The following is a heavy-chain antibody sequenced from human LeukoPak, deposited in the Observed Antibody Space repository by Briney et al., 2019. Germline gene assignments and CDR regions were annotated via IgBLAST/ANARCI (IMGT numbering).Heavy chain of an antibody. CDR2: INGDGDGK. Sequence: GGSLRLSCAGSGFSFRRFWMTWVRQAPGRGLEWVANINGDGDGKRYADSVKDRFTISRDNARSLVFLQIHSLRDEDTALYYCARDSSPDSATTYYDALDMWGQGTMVTVSS. J-gene: IGHJ3*02. CDR1: GFSFRRFW. CDR3: ARDSSPDSATTYYDALDM. D-gene: IGHD1-1*01. V-gene: IGHV3-7*01.